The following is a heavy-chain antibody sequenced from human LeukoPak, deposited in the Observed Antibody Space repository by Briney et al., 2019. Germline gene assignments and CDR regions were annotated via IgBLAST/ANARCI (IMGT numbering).Heavy chain of an antibody. CDR2: ISGSGGST. J-gene: IGHJ3*02. D-gene: IGHD5-24*01. CDR1: GFTFSSYA. V-gene: IGHV3-23*01. CDR3: AKDGLGGWLQQRDAFDI. Sequence: GGSLRLSCAASGFTFSSYAMSWVRQAPGKGLKWVSAISGSGGSTYYADSVKGRFTISRDNSKNTLYLQMNSLRAEDTAVYYCAKDGLGGWLQQRDAFDIWGQGTMVTVSS.